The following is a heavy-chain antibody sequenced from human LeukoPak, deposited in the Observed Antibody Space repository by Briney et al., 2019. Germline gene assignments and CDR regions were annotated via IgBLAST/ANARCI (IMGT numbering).Heavy chain of an antibody. CDR1: GFTFSSYV. Sequence: GGSLRLSCAASGFTFSSYVMHWVRQAPGKGLEWVAIISYDGSNEYYADSVKGRFTISRDNSKNTLYLQMNSLRAADTAVYYCAKRVDWGQGTLVTVSS. CDR2: ISYDGSNE. V-gene: IGHV3-30*04. CDR3: AKRVD. J-gene: IGHJ4*02.